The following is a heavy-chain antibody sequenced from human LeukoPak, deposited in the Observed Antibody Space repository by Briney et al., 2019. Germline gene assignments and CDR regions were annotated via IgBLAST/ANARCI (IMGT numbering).Heavy chain of an antibody. J-gene: IGHJ4*02. V-gene: IGHV3-7*04. D-gene: IGHD3-9*01. CDR3: ARARLLRYFDWLFLY. Sequence: PGGSLRLSCAASGFTFSSYWMSWVRQAPGKGPEWVANIKQDGSEKYYVDSVKGRFTISRDNAKNSLYLQMNSLRAEDTAVYYCARARLLRYFDWLFLYWGQGTLVTVSS. CDR2: IKQDGSEK. CDR1: GFTFSSYW.